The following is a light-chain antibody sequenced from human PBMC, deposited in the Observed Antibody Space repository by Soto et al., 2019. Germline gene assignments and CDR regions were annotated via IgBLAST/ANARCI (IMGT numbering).Light chain of an antibody. Sequence: DIQMTQSPSSLSASVGDRVTITCRASQSISSYLNLYQQKPGKAPKLLIYAASSLQSGVPSRFSGSGSGTDFTLTISSLQPEDFATYYCQQSYSTLITFGHGTRLEIK. J-gene: IGKJ5*01. CDR2: AAS. CDR3: QQSYSTLIT. V-gene: IGKV1-39*01. CDR1: QSISSY.